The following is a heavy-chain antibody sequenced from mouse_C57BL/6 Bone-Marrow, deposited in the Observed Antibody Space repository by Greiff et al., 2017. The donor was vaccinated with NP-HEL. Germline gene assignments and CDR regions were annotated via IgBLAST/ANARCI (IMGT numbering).Heavy chain of an antibody. CDR1: GYTFTTYP. CDR3: ARGGNYWDYFDY. V-gene: IGHV1-47*01. J-gene: IGHJ2*01. D-gene: IGHD2-1*01. Sequence: QVQLQQSGAELVKPGASVKMSCKASGYTFTTYPIEWVKQNHGKSLEWIGNFHPYNDDTEYNEKFKNKATLTVEKSYSTVYLELSRLTSDVSSVYYWARGGNYWDYFDYWGQGTTLTVSS. CDR2: FHPYNDDT.